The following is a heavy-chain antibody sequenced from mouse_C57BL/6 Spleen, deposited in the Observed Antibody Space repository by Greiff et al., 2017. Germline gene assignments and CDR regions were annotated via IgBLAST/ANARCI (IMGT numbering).Heavy chain of an antibody. CDR3: ARHGSGDDYGSRDYYAMDD. V-gene: IGHV1-62-2*01. J-gene: IGHJ4*01. Sequence: QVQLQQSGAELVKPGASVKLSCKASGYTFTEYTIHWVKQRSGQGLEWIGWFYPGSGSIKYNEKFKDKATLNADKSSSTVYMELSRLTSEDSAVYFCARHGSGDDYGSRDYYAMDDWGQGTSVTVSS. D-gene: IGHD1-1*01. CDR1: GYTFTEYT. CDR2: FYPGSGSI.